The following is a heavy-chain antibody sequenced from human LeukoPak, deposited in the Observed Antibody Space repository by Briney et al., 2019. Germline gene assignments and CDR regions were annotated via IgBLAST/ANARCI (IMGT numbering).Heavy chain of an antibody. V-gene: IGHV4-39*02. Sequence: SETLSLTCTVSGGSVSSDYYWGWIRQPPGKGLEWIGSICSGGSTCYNPSLKSRVTISADSTKNHFFLQLTSATDADTAVYFCARDGPWKSDCWGRGTLVTVSS. CDR2: ICSGGST. D-gene: IGHD1-1*01. CDR3: ARDGPWKSDC. CDR1: GGSVSSDYY. J-gene: IGHJ4*02.